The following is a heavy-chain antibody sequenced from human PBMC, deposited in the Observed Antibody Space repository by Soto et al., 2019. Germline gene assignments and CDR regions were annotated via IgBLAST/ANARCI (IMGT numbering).Heavy chain of an antibody. J-gene: IGHJ6*02. CDR2: IWYDGSNK. CDR1: GFTFSSYG. D-gene: IGHD3-22*01. CDR3: ARDQAPDYYDSSGLGGMDV. V-gene: IGHV3-33*01. Sequence: PGGSLRLSCAASGFTFSSYGMHWVRQAPGKGLEWVAVIWYDGSNKYYADSVKGRFTISRDNSKNTLYLQMTSLRAEDTAVYYCARDQAPDYYDSSGLGGMDVWGQGTTVTVSS.